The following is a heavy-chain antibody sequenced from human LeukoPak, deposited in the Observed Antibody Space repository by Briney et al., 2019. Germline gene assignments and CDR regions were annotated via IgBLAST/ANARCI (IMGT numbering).Heavy chain of an antibody. D-gene: IGHD3-3*01. V-gene: IGHV3-21*01. CDR1: GFTFSSYS. CDR2: ISSSSSYI. J-gene: IGHJ4*02. Sequence: GGSLRLSCAASGFTFSSYSMNWVRQAPGKGLEWVSSISSSSSYIYYADSVKGRFTISRDNAKNSLYLQMNSLRAEDTAVYYCAKCLRFLEWLFGYWGQGTLVTVSS. CDR3: AKCLRFLEWLFGY.